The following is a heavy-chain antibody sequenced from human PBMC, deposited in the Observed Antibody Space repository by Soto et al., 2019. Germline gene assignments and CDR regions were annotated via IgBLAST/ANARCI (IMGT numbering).Heavy chain of an antibody. CDR1: GGSISSYY. Sequence: SETLSLTCTVSGGSISSYYWSWIRQPPGKGLEWIGYIYYSGSTNYNPSLKSRVTISVDTSKNQFSLKLSSVTAADTAVYYCARGQYYDFWNFDYWGQGTLVTVSS. J-gene: IGHJ4*02. D-gene: IGHD3-3*01. V-gene: IGHV4-59*01. CDR3: ARGQYYDFWNFDY. CDR2: IYYSGST.